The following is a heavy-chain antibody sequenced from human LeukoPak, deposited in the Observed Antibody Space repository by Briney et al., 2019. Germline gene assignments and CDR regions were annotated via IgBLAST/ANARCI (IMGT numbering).Heavy chain of an antibody. J-gene: IGHJ4*02. CDR2: IYYSGST. CDR3: ARLDYDGSRYFDY. D-gene: IGHD3-10*01. Sequence: SETLSLTCTVSGGSISSYSWNWIRQPPGKGLEWIGYIYYSGSTNYNPSLKSRVTISVDTSKNQFSLKLSSVTAADTAVYYCARLDYDGSRYFDYWGQGTLVTVTS. CDR1: GGSISSYS. V-gene: IGHV4-59*08.